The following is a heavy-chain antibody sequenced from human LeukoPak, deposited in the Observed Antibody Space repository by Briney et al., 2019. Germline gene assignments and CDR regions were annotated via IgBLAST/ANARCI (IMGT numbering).Heavy chain of an antibody. Sequence: KPSETLSLTCTVSGASISNYYWSWIRQFPGKGLEWIGYIYYSGSTNYNPSLKSRVTISIDTSKSQFSLKSSSVTAADTAVYYCARAGYSNGWSGGRYYSYGLDVWGQGTTITVSS. CDR3: ARAGYSNGWSGGRYYSYGLDV. V-gene: IGHV4-59*01. CDR1: GASISNYY. CDR2: IYYSGST. J-gene: IGHJ6*02. D-gene: IGHD6-19*01.